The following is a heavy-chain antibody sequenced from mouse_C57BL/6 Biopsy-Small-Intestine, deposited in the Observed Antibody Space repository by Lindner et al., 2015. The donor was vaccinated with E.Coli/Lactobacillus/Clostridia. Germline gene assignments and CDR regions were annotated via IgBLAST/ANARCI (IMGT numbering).Heavy chain of an antibody. Sequence: SVKVSCKASGGTFSSYTITWVRQAPGQGLEWMGGIIPTSGTAKYAQKFQGRVTITADESTSTAYMEVSSLRSEDTAVYYCATPYYDFWSGYPCLDVWGQGTTVTVSS. J-gene: IGHJ1*01. CDR2: IIPTSGTA. D-gene: IGHD2-4*01. CDR1: GGTFSSYT. V-gene: IGHV1-4*01. CDR3: ATPYYDFWSGYPCLDV.